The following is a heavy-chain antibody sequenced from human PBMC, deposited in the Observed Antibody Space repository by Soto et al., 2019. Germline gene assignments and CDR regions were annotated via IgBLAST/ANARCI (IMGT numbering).Heavy chain of an antibody. CDR1: GLTFGRYT. Sequence: EVQFVESGGGLVKPGGSLRLSCAASGLTFGRYTMNWVRQAPGKGLEWVSSISTLSNYIDYADSVKGRFTISRDNAKNSVFLQMDSLGVEDSGMYYCATGFDTAMLASDYWGQGTLVTVSS. CDR3: ATGFDTAMLASDY. J-gene: IGHJ4*02. CDR2: ISTLSNYI. V-gene: IGHV3-21*02. D-gene: IGHD5-18*01.